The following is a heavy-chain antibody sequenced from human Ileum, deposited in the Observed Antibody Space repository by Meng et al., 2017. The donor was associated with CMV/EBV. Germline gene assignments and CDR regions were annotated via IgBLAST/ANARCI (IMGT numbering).Heavy chain of an antibody. Sequence: GESLKISCTASGFTFGDYAMSWVRQAPGKGLEWVGFIRSKAYGGTTEYAASVKGRFTISRDDSKSIAYLQMNSLRVDDMAVYYCARDYDRSLDFDYWGQGTLVTVSS. CDR1: GFTFGDYA. J-gene: IGHJ4*02. D-gene: IGHD3-9*01. CDR3: ARDYDRSLDFDY. CDR2: IRSKAYGGTT. V-gene: IGHV3-49*04.